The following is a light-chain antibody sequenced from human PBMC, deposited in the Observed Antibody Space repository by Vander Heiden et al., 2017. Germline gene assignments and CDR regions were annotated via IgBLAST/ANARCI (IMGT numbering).Light chain of an antibody. Sequence: DIQMTHSPSSLSASVGDRVIITCRAGQSISTYLNWYQQKPGKAPKLLIYAASNLQSGVPSRFSGSGSGTDFTLTISSLQPEDFATYYCQQTYNTPLTCGGGTKVEIK. CDR3: QQTYNTPLT. CDR1: QSISTY. CDR2: AAS. V-gene: IGKV1-39*01. J-gene: IGKJ4*01.